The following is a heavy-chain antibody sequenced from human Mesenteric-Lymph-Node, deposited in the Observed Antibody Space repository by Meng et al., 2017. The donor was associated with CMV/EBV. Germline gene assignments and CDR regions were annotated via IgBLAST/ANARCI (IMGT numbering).Heavy chain of an antibody. V-gene: IGHV3-21*03. Sequence: GGSLRLSCAASGFTFSSYSMNWVRQAPGKGLEWVSSISSGHNYMYYADSVKGRFTISRDNAKNSLYLQMNSLKTEDTALYYCATKIFDYWGQGTLVTVSS. CDR1: GFTFSSYS. CDR2: ISSGHNYM. J-gene: IGHJ4*02. CDR3: ATKIFDY.